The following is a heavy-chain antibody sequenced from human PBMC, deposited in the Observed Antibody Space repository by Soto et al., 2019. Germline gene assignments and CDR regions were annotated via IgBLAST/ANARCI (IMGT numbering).Heavy chain of an antibody. CDR3: ARTARRFDF. CDR2: IYKNGDI. J-gene: IGHJ4*02. Sequence: PSETLSLTCTVSGASINDDYWSWVRQPPGKGLECIGYIYKNGDINYSPSLKSRVTMSLDTSKNQVSLKLTSVTPADTAVYYCARTARRFDFWGQGILVTVSS. D-gene: IGHD6-6*01. CDR1: GASINDDY. V-gene: IGHV4-59*01.